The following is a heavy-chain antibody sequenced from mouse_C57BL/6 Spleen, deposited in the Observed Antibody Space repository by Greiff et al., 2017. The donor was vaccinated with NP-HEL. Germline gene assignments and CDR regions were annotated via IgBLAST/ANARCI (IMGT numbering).Heavy chain of an antibody. CDR1: GFNIKDYY. D-gene: IGHD3-2*02. V-gene: IGHV14-2*01. CDR2: IDPEDGET. J-gene: IGHJ3*01. Sequence: EVQLQQSGAELVKPGASVKLSCTASGFNIKDYYMHWVKQRTEQGLEWIGRIDPEDGETKYAAKFQGKATITADTSSNTAYLQLSSLTSEDTAVYYCAPQAWFAYWGQGTLVTVSA. CDR3: APQAWFAY.